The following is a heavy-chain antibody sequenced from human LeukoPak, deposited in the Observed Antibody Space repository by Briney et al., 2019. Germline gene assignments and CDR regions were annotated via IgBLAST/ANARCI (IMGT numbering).Heavy chain of an antibody. CDR2: IYYSGST. CDR1: GGSFSGYY. J-gene: IGHJ4*02. Sequence: SETLSLTCAVYGGSFSGYYWSWIRQPPGKGLEWIGSIYYSGSTYYNPSLKSRVTISVDTSKNQFSLKLSSVTAADTAVYYCARELGGVGYSYGRRPFDYWGQGTLVTVSS. V-gene: IGHV4-34*01. CDR3: ARELGGVGYSYGRRPFDY. D-gene: IGHD5-18*01.